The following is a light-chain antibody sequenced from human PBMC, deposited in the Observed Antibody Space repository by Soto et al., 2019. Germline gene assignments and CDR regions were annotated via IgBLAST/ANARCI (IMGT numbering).Light chain of an antibody. CDR3: QQYNDWPPYT. Sequence: EIVMTQSPTTVSVSPGERATLSCRASQRVRSKLAWYQQKPGQPPRLLFFDASARATGVPDRFRGSGSGTEFILTISGLQSEDFAVSYCQQYNDWPPYTFGQGTRLEIK. CDR1: QRVRSK. J-gene: IGKJ5*01. V-gene: IGKV3-15*01. CDR2: DAS.